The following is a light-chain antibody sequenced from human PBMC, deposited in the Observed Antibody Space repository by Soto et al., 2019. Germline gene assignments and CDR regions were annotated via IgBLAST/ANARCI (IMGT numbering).Light chain of an antibody. V-gene: IGLV2-8*01. CDR3: WSYAGRNTYV. Sequence: QPVLAQPACASESPGQSVSISCSGTTSNVGGYNYVSLYQQHPGKAPKLIIYEVDKRPSGVPDRFSASKTGSTASLTVSGLQADDEAEYYCWSYAGRNTYVFGTGTKVTAL. J-gene: IGLJ1*01. CDR2: EVD. CDR1: TSNVGGYNY.